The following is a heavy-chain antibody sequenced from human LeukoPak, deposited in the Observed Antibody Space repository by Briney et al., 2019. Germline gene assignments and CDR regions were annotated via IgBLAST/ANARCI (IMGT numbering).Heavy chain of an antibody. Sequence: GGSLRLSCAASGFTFSSYGMHWVRQAPGKGLEWVAVISYDGSNKYYEDSVKGRFTISRDNSKNTLYLQMNSLRAEDTAVYYCANQPLTTAGFYYGMDVWGQGTTVTVSS. V-gene: IGHV3-30*18. CDR1: GFTFSSYG. CDR2: ISYDGSNK. D-gene: IGHD2-2*01. J-gene: IGHJ6*02. CDR3: ANQPLTTAGFYYGMDV.